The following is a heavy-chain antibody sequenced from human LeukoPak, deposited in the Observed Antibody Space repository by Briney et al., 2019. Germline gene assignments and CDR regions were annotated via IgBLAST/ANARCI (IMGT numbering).Heavy chain of an antibody. Sequence: GGSLRLSCAVSGITLSNYGMSWVRQAPGKGLQWVAGISDRGGSTNYADSVKGRFTISRDNSKNTLYLQMNSLRAEDKAVYFCAKRGVVIRAVIIVGFHKEAYYFDYWGQGALVTVSS. CDR1: GITLSNYG. CDR2: ISDRGGST. CDR3: AKRGVVIRAVIIVGFHKEAYYFDY. D-gene: IGHD3-10*01. J-gene: IGHJ4*02. V-gene: IGHV3-23*01.